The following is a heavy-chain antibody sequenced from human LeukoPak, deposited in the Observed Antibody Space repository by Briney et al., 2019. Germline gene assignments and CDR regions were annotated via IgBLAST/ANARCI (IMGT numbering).Heavy chain of an antibody. D-gene: IGHD3-10*01. Sequence: GGSLRLSCAASGFTFSSYEMNWVRQAPGKGLEWVSYISSSGSTIYYADSVKGRFTISRDNAKNSLYLQMNSLRAEDTAVYYCARETYYYGSGSYNDYWGQGTLVTVFS. CDR3: ARETYYYGSGSYNDY. CDR1: GFTFSSYE. CDR2: ISSSGSTI. J-gene: IGHJ4*02. V-gene: IGHV3-48*03.